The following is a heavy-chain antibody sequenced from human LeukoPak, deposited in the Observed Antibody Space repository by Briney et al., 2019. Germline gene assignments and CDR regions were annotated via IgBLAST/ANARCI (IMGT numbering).Heavy chain of an antibody. CDR2: MNPNSGNT. V-gene: IGHV1-8*01. CDR1: GYTFTSYD. Sequence: AASVKVSCKASGYTFTSYDINWVRQATGQGLEWMGWMNPNSGNTGYAQKFQGRVTMTRNTSISTAYMELSSLRSEDAAVYYCARGENFRSTDDVIDYWGQGTLVTVSS. J-gene: IGHJ4*02. CDR3: ARGENFRSTDDVIDY. D-gene: IGHD4-11*01.